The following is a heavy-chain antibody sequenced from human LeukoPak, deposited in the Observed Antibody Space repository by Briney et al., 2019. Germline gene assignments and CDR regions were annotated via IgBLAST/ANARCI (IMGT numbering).Heavy chain of an antibody. J-gene: IGHJ3*02. V-gene: IGHV3-21*01. CDR2: ISSSSSYI. CDR1: GFPFSNYW. CDR3: ARDSGNYLDAFDI. Sequence: GGSLRLSCAASGFPFSNYWMSWVRQAPGKGLEWVSSISSSSSYIYYADSVKGRFTISRDNAKNSLYLQMNSLRAEDTAVYYCARDSGNYLDAFDIWGQGTMVTVSS. D-gene: IGHD1-7*01.